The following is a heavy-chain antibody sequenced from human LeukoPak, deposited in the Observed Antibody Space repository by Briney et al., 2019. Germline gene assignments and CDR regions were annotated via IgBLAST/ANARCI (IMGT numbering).Heavy chain of an antibody. CDR3: ASIAVSYYFYYLDV. D-gene: IGHD6-19*01. Sequence: SETLSLTCTVSGGSISSGGYYWSWIRQPPGKGLEWIGYIYSSGSTNYNPSLKSRLTISVDASKNQFSLKLTSVTAADTAVYYCASIAVSYYFYYLDVWGKGTTVTVSS. CDR1: GGSISSGGYY. CDR2: IYSSGST. V-gene: IGHV4-61*08. J-gene: IGHJ6*03.